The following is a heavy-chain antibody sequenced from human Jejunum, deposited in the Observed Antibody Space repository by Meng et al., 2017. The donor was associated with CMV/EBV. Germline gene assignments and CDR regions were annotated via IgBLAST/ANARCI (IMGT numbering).Heavy chain of an antibody. CDR3: ARVVYHFWSGRYNSGPSYWYFDV. CDR2: IKYDGSQK. CDR1: W. D-gene: IGHD3-3*01. Sequence: WMGWVRQAPGKGLEWVANIKYDGSQKYYVASLKGRFTISRDNAKDSLYLQMNNLRAEDTAVYYCARVVYHFWSGRYNSGPSYWYFDVWGRGTLVTVSS. V-gene: IGHV3-7*04. J-gene: IGHJ2*01.